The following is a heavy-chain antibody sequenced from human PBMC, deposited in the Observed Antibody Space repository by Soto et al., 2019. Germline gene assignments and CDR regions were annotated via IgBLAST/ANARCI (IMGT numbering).Heavy chain of an antibody. CDR2: ISGSGGST. D-gene: IGHD6-13*01. J-gene: IGHJ6*02. CDR1: GFTFSSYG. V-gene: IGHV3-23*01. Sequence: GALRSSWAAPGFTFSSYGMRWVHQATGKGLEWVSAISGSGGSTYYADSVKGRFTISRDNSKNTLYLQMNSLRAEDTAVYYCAKAGYSMDYYGMDVWGQGTTVTVSS. CDR3: AKAGYSMDYYGMDV.